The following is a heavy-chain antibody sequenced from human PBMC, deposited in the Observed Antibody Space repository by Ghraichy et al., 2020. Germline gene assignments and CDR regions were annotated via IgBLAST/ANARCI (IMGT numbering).Heavy chain of an antibody. CDR2: ISDVSGSS. J-gene: IGHJ4*02. Sequence: SCAASGFTFGSYAMSWVRQAPGKGLEWVSAISDVSGSSYYADSVQGRFIISRHNSKNTLYLQMNSLRAEDTAIYYCAKDRVRVGVTTFDYWGRGTLVTVSS. CDR1: GFTFGSYA. D-gene: IGHD1-26*01. CDR3: AKDRVRVGVTTFDY. V-gene: IGHV3-23*01.